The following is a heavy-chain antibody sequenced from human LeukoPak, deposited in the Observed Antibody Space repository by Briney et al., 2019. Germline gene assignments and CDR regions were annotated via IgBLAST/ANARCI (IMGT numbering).Heavy chain of an antibody. CDR2: INGDATST. V-gene: IGHV3-74*01. CDR3: TRDLRGDGYNWN. J-gene: IGHJ4*02. Sequence: GGSLRLSCEASGFTFGRYWMCWVRQAPGKGLVWLSRINGDATSTNYADSVKGRFTISRDNANNTLYLEMNSLRAEDTAVYYCTRDLRGDGYNWNWGQGTLVTVS. D-gene: IGHD5-24*01. CDR1: GFTFGRYW.